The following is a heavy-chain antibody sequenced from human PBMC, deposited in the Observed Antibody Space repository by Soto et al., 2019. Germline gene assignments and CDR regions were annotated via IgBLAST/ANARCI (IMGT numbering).Heavy chain of an antibody. J-gene: IGHJ4*02. CDR1: GVAVSSKY. CDR2: IYGGGTT. V-gene: IGHV3-53*01. CDR3: VQTTGWPGFDF. Sequence: EVQLVESGGGLIQPGGSLRLSCAASGVAVSSKYMTWVRQAPGKGLEWVSVIYGGGTTYYADSVKGRFTISRDTSKNTLYLQMNRLRAEDTAVYYCVQTTGWPGFDFWGQGTLVTVSS. D-gene: IGHD6-19*01.